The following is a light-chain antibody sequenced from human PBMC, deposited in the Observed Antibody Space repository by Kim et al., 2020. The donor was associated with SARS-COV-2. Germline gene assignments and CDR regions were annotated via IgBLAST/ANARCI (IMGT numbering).Light chain of an antibody. Sequence: APGEAATITCGGNNIGRKTVHWYQQRPGQAPVLVIFYDAGRPSGIPERFSGSNSGNTATLTITRVEAGDEADYYCQLWDSDTDHVVFGGGTKLTVL. V-gene: IGLV3-21*01. CDR3: QLWDSDTDHVV. J-gene: IGLJ2*01. CDR1: NIGRKT. CDR2: YDA.